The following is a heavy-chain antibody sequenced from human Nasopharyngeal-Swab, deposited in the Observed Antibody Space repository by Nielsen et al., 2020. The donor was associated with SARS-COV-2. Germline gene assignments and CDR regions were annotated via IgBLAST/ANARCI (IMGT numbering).Heavy chain of an antibody. J-gene: IGHJ3*02. CDR3: ARLIMITFGGVIVMDMDAFDI. V-gene: IGHV1-18*01. CDR1: GYTFTSYG. CDR2: ISAYNGNT. D-gene: IGHD3-16*02. Sequence: DSVKVSCKASGYTFTSYGISWVRQAPGQGLEWMGWISAYNGNTNYAQKLQGRVTMTTDTSTSTAYMELRSLRSDDTAVYYCARLIMITFGGVIVMDMDAFDIWGQGTMVTVSS.